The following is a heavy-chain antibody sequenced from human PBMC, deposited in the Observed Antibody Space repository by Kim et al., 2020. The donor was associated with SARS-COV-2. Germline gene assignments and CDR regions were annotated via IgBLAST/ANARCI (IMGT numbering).Heavy chain of an antibody. D-gene: IGHD2-15*01. V-gene: IGHV4-39*01. CDR1: GGSISSSSYY. CDR3: ARPTRSNCSGGSCYRRTYYYYGMDV. Sequence: SETLSLTCTVSGGSISSSSYYWGWIRQPPGKGLEWIGSIYYSGSTYYNPSLKSRVTISVDTSKNQFSLKLSSVTAADTAVYYCARPTRSNCSGGSCYRRTYYYYGMDVWGQGTTVTVSS. CDR2: IYYSGST. J-gene: IGHJ6*02.